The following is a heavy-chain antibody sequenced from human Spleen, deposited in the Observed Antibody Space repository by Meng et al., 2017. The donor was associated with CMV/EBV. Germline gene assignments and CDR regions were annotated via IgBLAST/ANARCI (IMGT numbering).Heavy chain of an antibody. J-gene: IGHJ4*02. V-gene: IGHV3-23*01. D-gene: IGHD2-2*01. Sequence: GESLKISCAASGFTFSSYAMSWVRQAPGKGLEWVSTMTGSGGSTYYADSVKGRFTISRDISKNTLYLQMNNLRAEDTAVYYCAKDQASVIGPAFDYWGQGTLVTVSS. CDR2: MTGSGGST. CDR1: GFTFSSYA. CDR3: AKDQASVIGPAFDY.